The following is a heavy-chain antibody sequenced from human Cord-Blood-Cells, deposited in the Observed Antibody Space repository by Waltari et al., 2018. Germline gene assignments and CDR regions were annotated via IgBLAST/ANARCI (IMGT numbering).Heavy chain of an antibody. CDR3: ARDLGRPSSGNTCDY. Sequence: QVQLVQSGAEVKKPGASVKVSCKASGQGLEWMGWISAYNGNTNYAQKLPGRVTMTTDTSTSTAYMELRSLRSDDTAVYYCARDLGRPSSGNTCDYWGQGTLVTVSS. CDR2: ISAYNGNT. D-gene: IGHD3-10*01. CDR1: G. V-gene: IGHV1-18*01. J-gene: IGHJ4*02.